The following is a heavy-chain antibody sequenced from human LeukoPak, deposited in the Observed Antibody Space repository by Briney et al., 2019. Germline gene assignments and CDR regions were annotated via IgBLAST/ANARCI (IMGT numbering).Heavy chain of an antibody. V-gene: IGHV4-39*07. D-gene: IGHD5-18*01. J-gene: IGHJ6*03. Sequence: SETLSLTCTVSGASISSTTYYWGWIRQPPRKGLEWIASIYYSGSTYYNPSLKSRVTISVDTSKNQFSLKLSSVTAADTAVYYCARTTEGGYTYGYFYYYYMDVWGKGTTVTISS. CDR1: GASISSTTYY. CDR2: IYYSGST. CDR3: ARTTEGGYTYGYFYYYYMDV.